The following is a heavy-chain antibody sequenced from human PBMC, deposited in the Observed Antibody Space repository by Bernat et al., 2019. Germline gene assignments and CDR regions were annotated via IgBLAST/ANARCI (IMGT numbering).Heavy chain of an antibody. Sequence: QVQLQQWGAGLLKPSETLSLTCAVYGGSFSGYYWSWIRQPPGKGLEWIGEINHSGSTNYNPSLKSRVTISVDTSKNQFPLKLSSVTAADTAVYYCAREPPIAVAGGDAFDIWGQGTMVTVSS. CDR1: GGSFSGYY. J-gene: IGHJ3*02. D-gene: IGHD6-19*01. CDR3: AREPPIAVAGGDAFDI. CDR2: INHSGST. V-gene: IGHV4-34*01.